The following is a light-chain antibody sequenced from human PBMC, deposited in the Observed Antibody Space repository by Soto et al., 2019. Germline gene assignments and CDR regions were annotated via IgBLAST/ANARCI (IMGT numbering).Light chain of an antibody. CDR1: RSDVGGYDY. J-gene: IGLJ1*01. V-gene: IGLV2-11*01. Sequence: QSALTQPRSVSGSPGQSVSISCTGARSDVGGYDYVSWYQQHPDKAPKVIIYDVIKRPSGVPDRFSGSKSGNTASLTISGLQSDDEADYYCCSYAGSYSYGFGPGTKLTVL. CDR2: DVI. CDR3: CSYAGSYSYG.